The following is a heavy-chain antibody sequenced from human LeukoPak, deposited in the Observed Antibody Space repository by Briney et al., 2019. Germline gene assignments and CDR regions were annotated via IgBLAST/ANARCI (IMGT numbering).Heavy chain of an antibody. Sequence: ASVKVSCKASGYTFTSYGISWVRQAPGRGLEWMGWISAYNGNTNYAQKLQGRVTMTTDTSTSTAYMELRSLRSDDTAVYYCARDNPDYYDSSGYLPDAFDIWGQGTMVTVSS. J-gene: IGHJ3*02. V-gene: IGHV1-18*01. CDR2: ISAYNGNT. D-gene: IGHD3-22*01. CDR3: ARDNPDYYDSSGYLPDAFDI. CDR1: GYTFTSYG.